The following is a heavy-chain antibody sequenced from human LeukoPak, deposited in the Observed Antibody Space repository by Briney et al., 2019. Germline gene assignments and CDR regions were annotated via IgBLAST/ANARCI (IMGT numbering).Heavy chain of an antibody. CDR3: ASGLAVAGTGNYFDY. CDR1: GFTFSSYA. CDR2: ISGSGGST. D-gene: IGHD6-19*01. Sequence: GGSLRLSCAASGFTFSSYAMSWVRQAPGKGLEWVSAISGSGGSTYYADSVKGRFTISRDNSKNTLYLQMNSLRAEDTAVYYCASGLAVAGTGNYFDYWGQGTLVTVSS. V-gene: IGHV3-23*01. J-gene: IGHJ4*02.